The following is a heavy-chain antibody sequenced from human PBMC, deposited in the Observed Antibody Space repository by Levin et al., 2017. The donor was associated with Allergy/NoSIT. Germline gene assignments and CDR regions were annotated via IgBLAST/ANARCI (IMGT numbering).Heavy chain of an antibody. CDR2: IYTSGST. J-gene: IGHJ3*02. CDR1: GGSISSGSYY. V-gene: IGHV4-61*02. Sequence: SETLSLTCTVSGGSISSGSYYWSWIRQPAGKGLEWIGRIYTSGSTNYNPSLKSRVTISVDTSKNQFSLKLSSVTAADTAVYYCARGGPRSSGGSWAFDIWGQGTMVTVSS. D-gene: IGHD6-19*01. CDR3: ARGGPRSSGGSWAFDI.